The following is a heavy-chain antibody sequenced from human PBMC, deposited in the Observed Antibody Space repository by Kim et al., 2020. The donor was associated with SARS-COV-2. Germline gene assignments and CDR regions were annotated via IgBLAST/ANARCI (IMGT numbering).Heavy chain of an antibody. J-gene: IGHJ5*02. CDR1: GFTFSSYW. CDR3: ARELFRPPNWFDP. V-gene: IGHV3-7*05. D-gene: IGHD6-6*01. Sequence: GGSLRLSCAASGFTFSSYWMSWVRQAPGKGLEWVANIKQDGSEKYYVDSVKGRFTISRDNAKNSLYLQMNSLRAEDTAVYYCARELFRPPNWFDPWGQGTLVTVSS. CDR2: IKQDGSEK.